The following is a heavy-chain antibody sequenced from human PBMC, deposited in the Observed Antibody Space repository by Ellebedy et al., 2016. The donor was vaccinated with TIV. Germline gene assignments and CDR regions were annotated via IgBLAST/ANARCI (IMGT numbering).Heavy chain of an antibody. CDR3: ARERCSSTSCYSDLYGMDV. J-gene: IGHJ6*02. V-gene: IGHV1-18*01. Sequence: ASVKVSCKASGYTFTSYGISWVRQAPGQGLEWMGWISAYNGNTNYAQKLQGRVTMTTDTSTSTAYMELRRLRSDDTAVYYCARERCSSTSCYSDLYGMDVWGQGTTVTVSS. D-gene: IGHD2-2*01. CDR1: GYTFTSYG. CDR2: ISAYNGNT.